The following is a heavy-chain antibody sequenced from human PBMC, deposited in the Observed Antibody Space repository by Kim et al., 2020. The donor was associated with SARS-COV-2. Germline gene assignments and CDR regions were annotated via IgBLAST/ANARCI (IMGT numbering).Heavy chain of an antibody. Sequence: TNSSPSFQGHVTISADKSISTAYLQWSSLKASDTAMYYCARHGVATIPDYWGQGTLVTVSS. CDR2: T. CDR3: ARHGVATIPDY. D-gene: IGHD5-12*01. J-gene: IGHJ4*02. V-gene: IGHV5-10-1*01.